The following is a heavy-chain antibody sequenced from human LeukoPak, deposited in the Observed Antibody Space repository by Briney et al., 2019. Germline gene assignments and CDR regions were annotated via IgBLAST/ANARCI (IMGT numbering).Heavy chain of an antibody. CDR2: IYPGDSDT. V-gene: IGHV5-51*01. Sequence: GESLKISCKGSGYSFTSYWIGWVRQMPGKGLEWMGIIYPGDSDTRYSPSFQGQVTISADKSISTAYLQWSSLKASDTAMYYCARRLLDYYGSGTHASDIWGQGTMVTVSS. CDR1: GYSFTSYW. D-gene: IGHD3-10*01. J-gene: IGHJ3*02. CDR3: ARRLLDYYGSGTHASDI.